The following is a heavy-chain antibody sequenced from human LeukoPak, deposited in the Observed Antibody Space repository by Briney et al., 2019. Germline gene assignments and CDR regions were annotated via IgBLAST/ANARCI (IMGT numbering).Heavy chain of an antibody. CDR1: GYSFTSYW. D-gene: IGHD1-26*01. J-gene: IGHJ6*02. CDR2: IYPGDSDT. CDR3: ATSSIVGANSYYYYGMDV. Sequence: GESLKISCKGSGYSFTSYWIGWVRQMPGKGLEWMGIIYPGDSDTRYSPSFQGQVTISADKSISTAYLQWSSLKASDTAMYYCATSSIVGANSYYYYGMDVWGQGTTVTVSS. V-gene: IGHV5-51*01.